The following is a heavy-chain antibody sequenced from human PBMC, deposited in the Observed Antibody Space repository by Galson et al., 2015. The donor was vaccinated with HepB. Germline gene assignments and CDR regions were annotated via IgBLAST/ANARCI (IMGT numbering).Heavy chain of an antibody. CDR2: ITDSGGNT. Sequence: SLRLSCAASGFDFSSYDTNWVRQTPGKGLEWVSRITDSGGNTYYADSVRGRFTISRDNSKNTLYMDMNNLRVDDTAIYYCTRRGSGNYEDYWGQGMLVTVSS. J-gene: IGHJ4*02. CDR1: GFDFSSYD. V-gene: IGHV3-23*01. CDR3: TRRGSGNYEDY. D-gene: IGHD6-19*01.